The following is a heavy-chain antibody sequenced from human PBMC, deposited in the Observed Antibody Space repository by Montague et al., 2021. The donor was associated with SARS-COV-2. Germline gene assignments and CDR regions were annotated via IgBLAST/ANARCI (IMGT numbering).Heavy chain of an antibody. CDR1: GGSIRSTTFY. J-gene: IGHJ4*02. CDR2: IYEGYTT. D-gene: IGHD6-19*01. Sequence: SETLSLTCTVSGGSIRSTTFYWGWIRQSPGKGLEWIGYIYEGYTTYYNPSLKSRVAISLDTPNNQFSLKITSLIVADTAIYYCVTPGKTAVAGQFDYWGPGILGTVSS. CDR3: VTPGKTAVAGQFDY. V-gene: IGHV4-39*07.